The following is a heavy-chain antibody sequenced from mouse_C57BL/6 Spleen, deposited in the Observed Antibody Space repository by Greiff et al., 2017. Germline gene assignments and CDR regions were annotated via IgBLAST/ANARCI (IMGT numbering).Heavy chain of an antibody. J-gene: IGHJ3*01. V-gene: IGHV1-7*01. Sequence: QVQLQQSGAELAKPGASVKLSCKASGYTFTSYWMHWVKQRPGQGLEWIGYINPSSGYTKYNQKFKVKATLTADKSSSTAYMQLSSLTYEDSAVYYCARAYYYGSSYAGFAYWGQGTLVTVSA. D-gene: IGHD1-1*01. CDR1: GYTFTSYW. CDR3: ARAYYYGSSYAGFAY. CDR2: INPSSGYT.